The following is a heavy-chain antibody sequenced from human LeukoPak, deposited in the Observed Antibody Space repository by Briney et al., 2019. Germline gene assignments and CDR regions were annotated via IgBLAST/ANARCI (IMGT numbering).Heavy chain of an antibody. CDR1: GYTFTSYD. D-gene: IGHD2-2*02. V-gene: IGHV1-18*03. Sequence: GASVKVSCKASGYTFTSYDINWVRQAPGQGLEWMAWISGYNGHTNYARNFQGRVTLTRDTSTTTAYMELRSLRSDDMAVYYCARETLYTNVRGPFDTWGQGTMVIVSS. J-gene: IGHJ3*02. CDR2: ISGYNGHT. CDR3: ARETLYTNVRGPFDT.